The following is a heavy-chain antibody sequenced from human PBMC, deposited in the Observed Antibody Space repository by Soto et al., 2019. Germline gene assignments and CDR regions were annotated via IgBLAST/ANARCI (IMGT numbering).Heavy chain of an antibody. CDR3: AHKGGGDRILDY. J-gene: IGHJ4*02. CDR2: IYWDDVK. Sequence: QITLKESGPALVKPTQTLTLACTFSGFSLSTRGVGVGWIRQPPGKALEWLALIYWDDVKHYSPSLMSRLTIPKDTSKNQVALKMTNMDPVDTATYYCAHKGGGDRILDYWGQGTLVTVSS. V-gene: IGHV2-5*02. D-gene: IGHD3-16*01. CDR1: GFSLSTRGVG.